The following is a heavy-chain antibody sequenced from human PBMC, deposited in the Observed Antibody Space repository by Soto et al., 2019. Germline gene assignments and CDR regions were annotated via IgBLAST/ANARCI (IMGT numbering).Heavy chain of an antibody. CDR2: IYHSGST. CDR1: GGSISSSNW. Sequence: SSETLSLTCAVSGGSISSSNWWNWVRQPPGKGLEWIGEIYHSGSTNYNPSLKSRVTISVDASKSQFYLNLRSVTAADTAVYYCARGMSEGQIFYYFDYWGQGALVTVSS. CDR3: ARGMSEGQIFYYFDY. J-gene: IGHJ4*02. D-gene: IGHD3-9*01. V-gene: IGHV4-4*02.